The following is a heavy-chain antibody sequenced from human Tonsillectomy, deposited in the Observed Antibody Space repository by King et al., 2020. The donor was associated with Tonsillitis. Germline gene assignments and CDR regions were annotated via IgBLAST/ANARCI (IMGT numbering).Heavy chain of an antibody. CDR3: SKDGMTTVTYHYFDY. V-gene: IGHV3-23*04. CDR1: GFTFSNYV. J-gene: IGHJ4*02. Sequence: VQLVESGGGLVQPGGSLRLSCAASGFTFSNYVMSWVRQAPGKGLEWVSAISGSGGSTYYADSVKGRFTISRDNSKNTLYLQMNSLRAEDTAIYYCSKDGMTTVTYHYFDYWGQGTLATVSS. CDR2: ISGSGGST. D-gene: IGHD4-17*01.